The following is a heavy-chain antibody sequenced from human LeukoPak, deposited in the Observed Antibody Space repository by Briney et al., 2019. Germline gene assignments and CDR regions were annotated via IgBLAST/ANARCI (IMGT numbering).Heavy chain of an antibody. CDR1: GGSISSYY. CDR2: IYATGST. D-gene: IGHD2-2*01. J-gene: IGHJ5*02. CDR3: ARRRSYCSSTSCWFDP. V-gene: IGHV4-4*07. Sequence: PSETLSLTCTVSGGSISSYYWSWIRQPAGKGLEWIGRIYATGSTNYNPSLKSRVTMSVDTSKNQFSLKLSSVTAADTAVYYCARRRSYCSSTSCWFDPWGQGTLVTVSS.